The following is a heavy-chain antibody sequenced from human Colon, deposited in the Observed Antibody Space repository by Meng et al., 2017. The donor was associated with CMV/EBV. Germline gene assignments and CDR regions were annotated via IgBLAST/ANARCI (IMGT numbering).Heavy chain of an antibody. J-gene: IGHJ4*02. CDR1: GAPITSYD. Sequence: VPLRVSGPGSVKPSASLSLPFTFSGAPITSYDWSWIRQPAGKGLEWIGRVYISGNTNYNPSLKSRVTMSIDTSKNQLSLNIRSVTAADTAVYYCARDSNLSGLAYWGQGTLVTVSS. CDR3: ARDSNLSGLAY. D-gene: IGHD3-10*01. V-gene: IGHV4-4*07. CDR2: VYISGNT.